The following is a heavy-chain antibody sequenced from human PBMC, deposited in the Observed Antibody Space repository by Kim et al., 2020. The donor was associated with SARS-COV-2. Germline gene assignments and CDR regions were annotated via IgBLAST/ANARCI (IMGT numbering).Heavy chain of an antibody. D-gene: IGHD2-21*01. Sequence: GGSLRLSCVASGFTFNTHSMNWVRQAPGKGPEWISYIGGSSDGIYYADSVKGRFSISRDNAKNSLYLQMTSLRDEDTAVYFCASPAGPYCGGGTCHVWGQGTLVTVAS. V-gene: IGHV3-48*02. CDR1: GFTFNTHS. CDR2: IGGSSDGI. J-gene: IGHJ4*02. CDR3: ASPAGPYCGGGTCHV.